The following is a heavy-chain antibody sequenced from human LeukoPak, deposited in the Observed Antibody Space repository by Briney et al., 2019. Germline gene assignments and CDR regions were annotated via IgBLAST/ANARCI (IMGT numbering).Heavy chain of an antibody. CDR3: AKDFYDILTGYYSPYYMDV. V-gene: IGHV3-30*02. J-gene: IGHJ6*03. CDR1: GFTFSSNG. D-gene: IGHD3-9*01. CDR2: IQYDGSKK. Sequence: AGGSLRLSCVASGFTFSSNGMHWVRQAPGKGLEWVTFIQYDGSKKYYADSVKGRFTISRDNSKNTLYLQMNSLRAEDTAVYYCAKDFYDILTGYYSPYYMDVWGKGTTVTISS.